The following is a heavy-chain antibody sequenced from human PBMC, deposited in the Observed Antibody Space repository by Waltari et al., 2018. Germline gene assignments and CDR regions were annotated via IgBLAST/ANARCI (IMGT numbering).Heavy chain of an antibody. CDR3: ARGPSSSGSV. CDR1: GYSFTSYW. J-gene: IGHJ4*02. CDR2: IVPGDSDA. Sequence: EVQLVPSGAEVKKPGESLKISCKGSGYSFTSYWLGWVRQMPGKGREWMGIIVPGDSDARYSPSIQGQVTSSADKSISTAYLQGSSLKASDTAMYYCARGPSSSGSVWGQGTLVTVSS. V-gene: IGHV5-51*01. D-gene: IGHD6-6*01.